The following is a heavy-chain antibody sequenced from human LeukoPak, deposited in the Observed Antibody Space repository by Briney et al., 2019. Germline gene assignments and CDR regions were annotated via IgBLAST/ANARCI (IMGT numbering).Heavy chain of an antibody. CDR2: IYYSGST. V-gene: IGHV4-59*08. Sequence: SETLSLTCTVSSGSISRYYWSWIRQPPGKGLEWIGYIYYSGSTDYNPSLKSRVTISVETSKNQFSLRLSSVTAADMAVYYCARGGDRDYYYFYMDVWGKGTTVTVSS. CDR1: SGSISRYY. D-gene: IGHD3-16*01. J-gene: IGHJ6*03. CDR3: ARGGDRDYYYFYMDV.